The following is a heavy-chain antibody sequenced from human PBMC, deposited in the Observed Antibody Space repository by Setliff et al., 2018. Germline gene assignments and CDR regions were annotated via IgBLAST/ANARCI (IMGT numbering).Heavy chain of an antibody. D-gene: IGHD3-3*01. Sequence: GGSLRLSCVASGFTFSNYAINWVRQAPGQGLEWVSGISGGGINTDYADSVKGRFTISRDSSKNTVYLQMNSLTAEDTAMYYCATLSKDLNYWGQGTLVTVSS. V-gene: IGHV3-23*01. CDR1: GFTFSNYA. CDR3: ATLSKDLNY. CDR2: ISGGGINT. J-gene: IGHJ4*02.